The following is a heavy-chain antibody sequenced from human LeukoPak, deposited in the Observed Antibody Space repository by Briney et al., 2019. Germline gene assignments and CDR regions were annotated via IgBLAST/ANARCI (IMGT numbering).Heavy chain of an antibody. CDR2: ISSSSSYI. J-gene: IGHJ3*02. CDR3: ARDSRAVAFDI. V-gene: IGHV3-21*01. D-gene: IGHD6-19*01. CDR1: GFTFNTYS. Sequence: GGSLRLSCAASGFTFNTYSMNWVRQAPGKGLEWVSSISSSSSYIYYADSVKGRFTISRDNAKNSLYLQMNSLRAEDTAVYYCARDSRAVAFDIWGQGTMVTVSS.